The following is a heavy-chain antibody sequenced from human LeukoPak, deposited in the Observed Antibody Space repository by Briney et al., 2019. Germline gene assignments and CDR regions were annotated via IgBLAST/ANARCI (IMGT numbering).Heavy chain of an antibody. V-gene: IGHV3-21*04. CDR3: ARVGSYKFDY. J-gene: IGHJ4*02. D-gene: IGHD5-24*01. CDR2: ISSGGSYI. Sequence: GGSLRLSCTASGFTFSTYSMNWVRQAPGKGLEWVSSISSGGSYIHSSDSVKGRFTISRDNSENTLYLQMNSLRGEDTAVYYCARVGSYKFDYWGQGTLVTVSS. CDR1: GFTFSTYS.